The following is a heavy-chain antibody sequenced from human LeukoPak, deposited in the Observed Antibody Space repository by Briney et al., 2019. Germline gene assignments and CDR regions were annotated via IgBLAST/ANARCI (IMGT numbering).Heavy chain of an antibody. V-gene: IGHV3-21*01. Sequence: GGSLRLSCAASGFTFSSYSMNWVRQAPGKGLEWVSSISSSSSDIYYADSAKGRFTLSRDNAKNSLYLQMNSLRAEATSLYSGARTAPAARPFDYWGQGTLVTVSS. CDR3: ARTAPAARPFDY. CDR1: GFTFSSYS. D-gene: IGHD2-2*01. CDR2: ISSSSSDI. J-gene: IGHJ4*02.